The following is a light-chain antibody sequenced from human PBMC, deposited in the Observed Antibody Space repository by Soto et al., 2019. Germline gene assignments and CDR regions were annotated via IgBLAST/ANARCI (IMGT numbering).Light chain of an antibody. V-gene: IGKV1-12*01. CDR3: QRTNSFPLT. J-gene: IGKJ4*01. CDR2: AAS. CDR1: QGISSW. Sequence: DIQMTQSPSFVSASVGDRVTITCRASQGISSWLAWYQHRPGRAPKLLIHAASHLESGVPSRFSGSGSGTDFPLTITRPQAEDFATHYCQRTNSFPLTFGGGTKVDIK.